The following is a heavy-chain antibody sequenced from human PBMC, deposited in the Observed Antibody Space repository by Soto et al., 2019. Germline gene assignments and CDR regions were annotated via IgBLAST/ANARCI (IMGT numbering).Heavy chain of an antibody. CDR1: GDTFTIFA. CDR3: ARDLGSGYDHGDY. J-gene: IGHJ4*02. V-gene: IGHV1-69*12. CDR2: IIPTIGTT. D-gene: IGHD5-12*01. Sequence: QVQLVQSGAEVKKPGSSVKVSCKASGDTFTIFAISWVRQAPGQGLEWMGGIIPTIGTTNYAQRFQGRITITGEESTGTDYMEWSRLKSEDTAVYYCARDLGSGYDHGDYWGQGTLVTVSS.